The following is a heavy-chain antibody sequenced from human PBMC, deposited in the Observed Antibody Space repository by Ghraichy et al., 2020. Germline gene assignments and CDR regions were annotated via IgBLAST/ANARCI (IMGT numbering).Heavy chain of an antibody. V-gene: IGHV3-21*06. CDR1: GLTFSTYS. J-gene: IGHJ4*02. CDR3: ARGRAVAGSYYFDY. D-gene: IGHD6-19*01. Sequence: GGSLRLSCAASGLTFSTYSMHWVRQAPGKGLEWISSISSSSTYIYYADSVKGRFTISRDNSKNSMYLQINSLRVEDTAMYYCARGRAVAGSYYFDYWGLGTLVTVSS. CDR2: ISSSSTYI.